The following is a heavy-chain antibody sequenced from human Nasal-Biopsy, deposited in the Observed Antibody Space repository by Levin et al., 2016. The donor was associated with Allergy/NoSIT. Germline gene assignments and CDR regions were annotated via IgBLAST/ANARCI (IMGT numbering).Heavy chain of an antibody. Sequence: SETLSLTCTVSSGSFNSYYWSWIRQPPGKGLEWIGYVYNRGSTMYNPSLRSRVTISLVTSRNQFSLRVMSVTAADTAVYYCARRSVSNWIDPWGQGTLVTVSS. CDR2: VYNRGST. CDR1: SGSFNSYY. V-gene: IGHV4-59*08. J-gene: IGHJ5*02. D-gene: IGHD2/OR15-2a*01. CDR3: ARRSVSNWIDP.